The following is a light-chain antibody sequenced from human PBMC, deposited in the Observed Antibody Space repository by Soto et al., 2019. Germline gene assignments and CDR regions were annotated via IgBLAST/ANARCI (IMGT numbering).Light chain of an antibody. CDR3: QQSITAPLT. CDR1: QTIRNY. Sequence: DIQMTQSPSSLSASVGDRVTITCRASQTIRNYLNWYQQKPGEAPKLLIYAASNLQSGVPSMFSGSGSGTDFTLTIRSLQPEDSASYFCQQSITAPLTFGGGTKVEIK. CDR2: AAS. V-gene: IGKV1-39*01. J-gene: IGKJ4*01.